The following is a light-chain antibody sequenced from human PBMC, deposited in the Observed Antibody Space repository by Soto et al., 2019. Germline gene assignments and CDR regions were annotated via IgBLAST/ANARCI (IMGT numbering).Light chain of an antibody. CDR1: HSVSSY. J-gene: IGKJ2*01. V-gene: IGKV3-11*01. CDR3: QQRNIRYT. Sequence: EIVLTQSPATLSLSPGDRATLSCRASHSVSSYLAWYQQRPGQAPRLLIYDVSNRATGIPARFSGSGSGTDCNLTISSLEPEDFAVYYFQQRNIRYTFVPGTKLEIK. CDR2: DVS.